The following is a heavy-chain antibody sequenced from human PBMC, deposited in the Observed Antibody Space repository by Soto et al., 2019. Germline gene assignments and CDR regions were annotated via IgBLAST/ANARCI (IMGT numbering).Heavy chain of an antibody. CDR2: IIPIFGTA. CDR1: GGTFSSYA. Sequence: GASVKVSCKASGGTFSSYAISWVRQAPGQGLEWMGGIIPIFGTANYAQKFQGRVTITADESTSTACMELSSLRSEDTAVYYCARGAPYYYDSSGIIRGYFDYWGQGTLVTVSS. V-gene: IGHV1-69*13. D-gene: IGHD3-22*01. J-gene: IGHJ4*02. CDR3: ARGAPYYYDSSGIIRGYFDY.